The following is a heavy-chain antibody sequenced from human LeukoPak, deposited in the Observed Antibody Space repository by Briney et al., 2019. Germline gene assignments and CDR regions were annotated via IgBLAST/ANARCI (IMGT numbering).Heavy chain of an antibody. V-gene: IGHV4-61*01. Sequence: PSETLSLTCTVSGGSVSSSSYYWSWIRQPPGKGPEWIGYIYYSGSTNHNPSLKSRVTISIDTSKNQFSLKLSSVTAADTAVYYCARNSGGLVPRQYYFDNWGQGTLVTVSS. CDR1: GGSVSSSSYY. D-gene: IGHD3-10*01. CDR3: ARNSGGLVPRQYYFDN. CDR2: IYYSGST. J-gene: IGHJ4*02.